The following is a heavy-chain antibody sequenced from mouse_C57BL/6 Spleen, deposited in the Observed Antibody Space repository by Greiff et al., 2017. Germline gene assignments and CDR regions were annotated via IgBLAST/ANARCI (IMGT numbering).Heavy chain of an antibody. Sequence: VQLQQPGAELVKPGASVKLSCKASGYTFTSYWMQWVKQRPGQGLEWIGEIDTSDSYTNYNQKFKGKATLTVDTASSTAYMQLSSLTSEDSAVYYCARNYYGRAWFADWGQGTLVTVSA. CDR1: GYTFTSYW. CDR2: IDTSDSYT. D-gene: IGHD1-1*01. CDR3: ARNYYGRAWFAD. V-gene: IGHV1-50*01. J-gene: IGHJ3*01.